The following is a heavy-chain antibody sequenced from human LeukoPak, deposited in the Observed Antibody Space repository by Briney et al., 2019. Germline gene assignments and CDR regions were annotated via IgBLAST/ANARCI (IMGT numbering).Heavy chain of an antibody. Sequence: GGSLRLSCAASGFTFSSYSMNWVRRAPGKRLDWVSSISSSSSYIYYADSVKGRFTISRDNAKNSLYLQMNSLRAEDTAVYYCARTHYDICYDYWGQGTLVTVSS. D-gene: IGHD3-9*01. V-gene: IGHV3-21*01. CDR1: GFTFSSYS. J-gene: IGHJ4*02. CDR3: ARTHYDICYDY. CDR2: ISSSSSYI.